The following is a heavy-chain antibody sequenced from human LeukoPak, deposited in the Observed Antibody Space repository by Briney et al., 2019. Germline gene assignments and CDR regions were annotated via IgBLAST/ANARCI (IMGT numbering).Heavy chain of an antibody. CDR1: GGSISSYH. J-gene: IGHJ4*02. Sequence: SETLSLTGTVSGGSISSYHWSWIRQPPGKGLEWIGHIYYTGSTHYNPSLKSRVTISVDTSKNQFSLKLSSVTAADTAVYYCARGGISMVRGVDYWGQGTLVTVSS. CDR3: ARGGISMVRGVDY. CDR2: IYYTGST. D-gene: IGHD3-10*01. V-gene: IGHV4-59*01.